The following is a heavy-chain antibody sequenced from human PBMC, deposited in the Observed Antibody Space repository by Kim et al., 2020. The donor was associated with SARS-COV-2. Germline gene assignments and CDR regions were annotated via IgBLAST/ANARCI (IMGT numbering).Heavy chain of an antibody. D-gene: IGHD3-16*01. J-gene: IGHJ5*02. Sequence: SETLSLTCSVSGGSINSNNFFWAWIRQPPGRGLEWIGNINYSGSIFYNPSLKGRVTLSVGTSKNQFSLKVTSVTAADTALYYCARQPRRYGGLYFWSALWGEGTLVTVSS. CDR3: ARQPRRYGGLYFWSAL. CDR2: INYSGSI. V-gene: IGHV4-39*01. CDR1: GGSINSNNFF.